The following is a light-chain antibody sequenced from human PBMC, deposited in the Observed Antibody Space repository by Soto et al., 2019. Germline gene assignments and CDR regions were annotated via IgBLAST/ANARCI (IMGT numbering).Light chain of an antibody. CDR3: QSYDTSLSAVV. V-gene: IGLV1-40*01. J-gene: IGLJ2*01. CDR1: SSNIGAGYD. Sequence: QSLLTQPPSVSGAPGQRVTISCTGSSSNIGAGYDVHWYQQLPGTAPKLLIYGNSIRPSGVPDRFSGSKSGTSASLAITGLQAEDEADYYCQSYDTSLSAVVFGGGTKLTVL. CDR2: GNS.